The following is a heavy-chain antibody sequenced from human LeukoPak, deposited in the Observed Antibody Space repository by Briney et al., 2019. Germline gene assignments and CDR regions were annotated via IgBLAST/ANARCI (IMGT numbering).Heavy chain of an antibody. CDR3: TTSRTNDCSSPSCYTDY. D-gene: IGHD2-2*02. Sequence: SETLSLTCTVSGASIYTSSSYWGWIRQPPGKGLEWIASVYYTGSTYYGPSLKSRATISVDTSKNQFSLELNSVTAADTAVYYCTTSRTNDCSSPSCYTDYWGQGTLVTVSS. V-gene: IGHV4-39*01. CDR2: VYYTGST. CDR1: GASIYTSSSY. J-gene: IGHJ4*02.